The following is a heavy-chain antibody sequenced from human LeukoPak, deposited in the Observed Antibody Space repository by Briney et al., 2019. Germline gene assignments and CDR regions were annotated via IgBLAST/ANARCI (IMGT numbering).Heavy chain of an antibody. CDR3: ARVRYSGHRDFDY. CDR1: GGTFSSYA. V-gene: IGHV1-2*02. CDR2: INPNSGGT. Sequence: ASVKVSCKASGGTFSSYAISWVRQAPGQGLEWMGWINPNSGGTNYAQKFQGRVTMTRDTSISTAYMELSRLRSDDTAVYYCARVRYSGHRDFDYWGQGTLVTVSS. J-gene: IGHJ4*02. D-gene: IGHD5-12*01.